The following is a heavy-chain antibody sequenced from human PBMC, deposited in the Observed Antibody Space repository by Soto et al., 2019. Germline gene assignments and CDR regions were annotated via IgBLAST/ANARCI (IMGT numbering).Heavy chain of an antibody. V-gene: IGHV3-30*04. CDR3: AKLVGERPLDY. Sequence: GGSLRLSCAASGFTFRNHAMHWVRQAPGKGLEWVGIISYDGSEKYYADSVKGRFTISRDNSKNTLYLQMNSLRAEDTAVYHCAKLVGERPLDYWGQGTLVTVSS. CDR1: GFTFRNHA. J-gene: IGHJ4*02. D-gene: IGHD3-16*01. CDR2: ISYDGSEK.